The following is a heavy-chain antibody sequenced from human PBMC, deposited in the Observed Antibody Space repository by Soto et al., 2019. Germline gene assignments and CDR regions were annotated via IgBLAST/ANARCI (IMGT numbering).Heavy chain of an antibody. CDR1: GYTFTGYY. D-gene: IGHD2-2*01. CDR3: ARERYQVISDGMDV. V-gene: IGHV1-2*02. J-gene: IGHJ6*02. CDR2: INPETGGT. Sequence: QVQLVQSGADVKTPGASVRVSCKASGYTFTGYYVHWVREATGQGLEWMGWINPETGGTSYAQKFQGRVTLSRDTSIHTAYLELSRLRFDDAAVYFCARERYQVISDGMDVWGQGTTVTVSS.